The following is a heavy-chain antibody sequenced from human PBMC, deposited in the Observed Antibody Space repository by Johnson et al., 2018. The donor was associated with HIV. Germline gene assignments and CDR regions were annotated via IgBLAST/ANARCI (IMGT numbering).Heavy chain of an antibody. D-gene: IGHD7-27*01. V-gene: IGHV3-30*02. J-gene: IGHJ3*02. CDR3: APLGDAFDI. CDR2: IWHDGSNK. CDR1: GFTLSNYG. Sequence: QEQLVESGGGVVQPGGSLRLSCAASGFTLSNYGMHWVRQAPGKGLEWVAVIWHDGSNKYYADSVKGRFTISRDNSKNTLYLQMNSLRAEDTAVYYCAPLGDAFDIWGQGTMVTVSS.